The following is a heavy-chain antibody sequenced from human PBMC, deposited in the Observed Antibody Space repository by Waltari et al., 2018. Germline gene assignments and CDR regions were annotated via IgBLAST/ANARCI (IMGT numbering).Heavy chain of an antibody. J-gene: IGHJ4*01. CDR3: ARGVTTPYFFEY. D-gene: IGHD4-17*01. CDR1: GNSIGSSTSSSNY. V-gene: IGHV4-38-2*02. CDR2: IHQSGDT. Sequence: QVQLQESGPGLVMPSETLSLTCSVSGNSIGSSTSSSNYWGWIRQPPGKGLEWLGRIHQSGDTYYSPSLKSRVTISIDTSNNQFSLKVTSVTAADTAVYYCARGVTTPYFFEYWGHGTLVTVSS.